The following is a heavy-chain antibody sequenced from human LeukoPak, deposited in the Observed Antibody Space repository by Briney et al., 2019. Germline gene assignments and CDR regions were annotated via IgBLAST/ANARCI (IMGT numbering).Heavy chain of an antibody. J-gene: IGHJ3*02. CDR2: ISGSGGST. V-gene: IGHV3-23*01. CDR3: AKGDYGSGSYYNAGNDAFDI. D-gene: IGHD3-10*01. CDR1: GFTFSSYA. Sequence: TGGSLRLSCAASGFTFSSYAMSWVRQAPGKGLEWVSAISGSGGSTYYADSVKGRFTISRDNSKKTPYLQMNSLRAEDTAVYYCAKGDYGSGSYYNAGNDAFDIWGQGTMVTVSS.